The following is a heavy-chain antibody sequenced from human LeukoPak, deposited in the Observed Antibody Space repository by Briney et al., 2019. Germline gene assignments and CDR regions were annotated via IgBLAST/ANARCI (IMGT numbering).Heavy chain of an antibody. CDR3: ARVPQTPTSDSSSWYIVGYYYYMDV. CDR2: IYYSGST. CDR1: GGSISSSSYY. V-gene: IGHV4-39*07. J-gene: IGHJ6*03. Sequence: SETLSLTCTVSGGSISSSSYYWGWLRQPPGKGLEWIGSIYYSGSTYYNPSLKSRVTISVDTSKNQFSLKLSSVTAADTAVYYCARVPQTPTSDSSSWYIVGYYYYMDVWGKGTTVTVSS. D-gene: IGHD6-13*01.